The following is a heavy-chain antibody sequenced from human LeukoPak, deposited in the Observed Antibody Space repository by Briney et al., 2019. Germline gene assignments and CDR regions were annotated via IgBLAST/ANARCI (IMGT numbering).Heavy chain of an antibody. J-gene: IGHJ4*02. V-gene: IGHV3-74*01. CDR2: INTDESYT. CDR3: TRGRGGDSNDY. Sequence: PGRSLRLSCAASGFTFSSYWMHWVRQAPGKGLVWVSHINTDESYTAYADYVKGRFTISRDNAKNTLYLQMNSLRVDDTAVYYCTRGRGGDSNDYWGQGALVTVSS. D-gene: IGHD2-21*02. CDR1: GFTFSSYW.